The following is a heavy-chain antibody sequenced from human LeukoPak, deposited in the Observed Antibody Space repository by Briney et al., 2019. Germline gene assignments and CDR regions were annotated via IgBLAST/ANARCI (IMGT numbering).Heavy chain of an antibody. CDR2: INHSGST. V-gene: IGHV4-39*07. CDR1: GGSISSGGYY. Sequence: SETLSLTCTVSGGSISSGGYYWSWIRQPPGKGLEWIGEINHSGSTNYNPSLKSRVTISVDTSKNQFSLKLSSVTATDTAVYYCARGRPVATRLKGYYFDYWGQGTLVTVSS. CDR3: ARGRPVATRLKGYYFDY. J-gene: IGHJ4*02. D-gene: IGHD5-12*01.